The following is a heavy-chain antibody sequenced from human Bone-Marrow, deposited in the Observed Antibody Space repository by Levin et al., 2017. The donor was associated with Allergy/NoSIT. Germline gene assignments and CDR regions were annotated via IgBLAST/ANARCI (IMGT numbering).Heavy chain of an antibody. CDR3: AKGMGGGSFVELDY. J-gene: IGHJ4*02. CDR1: GFIFSTFG. CDR2: ISGSGSGT. Sequence: AGGSLRLSCAASGFIFSTFGMTWVRQAPGKGLEWVSSISGSGSGTYYADSVKGRFTISRDNSMDTLFLHMSSLGAEDTATYYCAKGMGGGSFVELDYWGQGALVTVSS. V-gene: IGHV3-23*01. D-gene: IGHD1-26*01.